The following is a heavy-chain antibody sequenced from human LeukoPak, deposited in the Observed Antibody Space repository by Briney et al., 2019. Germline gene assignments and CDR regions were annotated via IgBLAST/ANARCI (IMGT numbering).Heavy chain of an antibody. CDR3: ARDYSDHGFDP. Sequence: PSETLSLTCTVSGDSISTYYWSWIRQSPGKGLEWIGYIYNSGSTTNYNPSLKSRVTISVDTSKNQFSLRVSSVTAADTAVYYCARDYSDHGFDPWGQGTLVTVSS. J-gene: IGHJ5*02. CDR2: IYNSGSTT. D-gene: IGHD4-17*01. V-gene: IGHV4-59*01. CDR1: GDSISTYY.